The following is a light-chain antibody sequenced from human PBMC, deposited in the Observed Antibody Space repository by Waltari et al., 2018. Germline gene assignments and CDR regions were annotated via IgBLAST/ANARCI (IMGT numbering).Light chain of an antibody. V-gene: IGKV1-27*01. CDR2: AAS. J-gene: IGKJ1*01. CDR1: QGIINY. Sequence: DIQMTQSPSSLSAYVGDRVSITCRASQGIINYLAWYQQKPGKVPKRLIYAASTLQSGVPSRFSGSGSGTDFTLTISSLQPEDAATYYCQKYVNAPATFGQGTKVEIK. CDR3: QKYVNAPAT.